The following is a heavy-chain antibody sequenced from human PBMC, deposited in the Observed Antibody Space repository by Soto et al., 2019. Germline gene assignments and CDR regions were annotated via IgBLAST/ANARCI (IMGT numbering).Heavy chain of an antibody. CDR3: ARGGSSWYGLHYYYGMDV. CDR2: IYPGDSDT. Sequence: GDSRKISCKGSGYRFTSYWIGWFRQMPAKGLECMGIIYPGDSDTRYSPSFQGQVTISADKSISTASLRWSSLKASDTAMYYCARGGSSWYGLHYYYGMDVWGQGTTVTVSS. D-gene: IGHD6-13*01. J-gene: IGHJ6*02. CDR1: GYRFTSYW. V-gene: IGHV5-51*01.